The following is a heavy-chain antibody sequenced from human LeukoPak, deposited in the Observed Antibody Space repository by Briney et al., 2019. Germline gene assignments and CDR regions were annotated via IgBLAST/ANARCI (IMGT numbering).Heavy chain of an antibody. D-gene: IGHD6-19*01. Sequence: GGSLRLSCAASGFIFSSYDMHWVRQAPAKGLEWVAFIRFDGSNKQYGDSVKGRSTISRDNSKNTMYLQMNSLRAEDTAVDYCAKVGGIAVAVYYYIDVWGKGTTVTVSS. V-gene: IGHV3-30*02. CDR1: GFIFSSYD. J-gene: IGHJ6*03. CDR3: AKVGGIAVAVYYYIDV. CDR2: IRFDGSNK.